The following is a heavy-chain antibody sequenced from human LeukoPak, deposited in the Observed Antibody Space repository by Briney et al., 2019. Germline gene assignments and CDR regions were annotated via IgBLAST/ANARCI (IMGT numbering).Heavy chain of an antibody. CDR1: GNSISSGDNY. CDR3: ARAPEGFDI. Sequence: TLSLTCTVSGNSISSGDNYWSWIRQPAGKGLEWIGRIYTSGSTNYNPSLKSRVTISGDTSKNQFSLKLSSVTAADTAVYYCARAPEGFDIWGQGTMVTVSS. CDR2: IYTSGST. V-gene: IGHV4-61*02. J-gene: IGHJ3*02.